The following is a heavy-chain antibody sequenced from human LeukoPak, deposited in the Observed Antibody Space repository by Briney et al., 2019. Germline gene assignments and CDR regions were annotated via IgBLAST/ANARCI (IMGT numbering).Heavy chain of an antibody. V-gene: IGHV1-8*01. CDR2: MNPNSGNT. CDR1: GGTFSSYV. J-gene: IGHJ4*02. Sequence: ASVKVSCKASGGTFSSYVINWVRQATGQGLEWMGWMNPNSGNTGYTQNFQGRVTFTRNTSIRTAYMELSSLRSQDTAVYYCVRGASRSFDLWGPGTLVTVSS. CDR3: VRGASRSFDL.